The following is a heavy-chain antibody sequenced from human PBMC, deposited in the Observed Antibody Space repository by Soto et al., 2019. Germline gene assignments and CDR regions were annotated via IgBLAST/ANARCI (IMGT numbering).Heavy chain of an antibody. Sequence: SVKVSCKASGYTFTRYGISWVRQAPGQGLEWMGIINPSGGSTSYAQKFQGRVTMTRVTSTSTVYMELRSLRSEDTAVYYCSRWVTAGYHYDGMDVGGQGTSVTVSS. CDR1: GYTFTRYG. D-gene: IGHD2-21*02. J-gene: IGHJ6*02. CDR2: INPSGGST. CDR3: SRWVTAGYHYDGMDV. V-gene: IGHV1-46*01.